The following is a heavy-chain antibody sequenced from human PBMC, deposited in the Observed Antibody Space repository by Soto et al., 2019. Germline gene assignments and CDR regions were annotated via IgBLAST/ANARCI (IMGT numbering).Heavy chain of an antibody. CDR1: GFTFSSYA. CDR3: AKGAGAHCSGGSCYSGSNYYYYSMDV. J-gene: IGHJ6*03. V-gene: IGHV3-23*01. D-gene: IGHD2-15*01. CDR2: TSGSGGSR. Sequence: EVQLLESGGGLVQPGGSLRLSCAASGFTFSSYAMSWVRQAPGKGLEWGSATSGSGGSRYYADSVKGRFTISRDNSKNPLYLQRNSLRVEDTAVYYCAKGAGAHCSGGSCYSGSNYYYYSMDVWGTGTAVTVSS.